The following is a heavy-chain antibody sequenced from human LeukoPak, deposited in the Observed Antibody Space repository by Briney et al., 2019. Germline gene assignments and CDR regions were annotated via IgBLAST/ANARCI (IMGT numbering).Heavy chain of an antibody. Sequence: GRSLRLSCAASGFTFSIYGMHWVRQAPGKRLEWVAVIWYDGSNKCYADSVKGRFTISRVNSKNTLYMQLNSLRAEDTAVYDCAKGVHVGVGTGFDIWGHGTMVTVSS. D-gene: IGHD3-3*01. CDR3: AKGVHVGVGTGFDI. V-gene: IGHV3-33*06. CDR1: GFTFSIYG. J-gene: IGHJ3*02. CDR2: IWYDGSNK.